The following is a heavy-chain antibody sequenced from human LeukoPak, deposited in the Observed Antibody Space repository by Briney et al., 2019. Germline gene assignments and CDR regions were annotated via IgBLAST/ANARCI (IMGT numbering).Heavy chain of an antibody. CDR3: ARHCRSTSRRYYYYYYYMDV. Sequence: SETLSLTCAVYGGSFSGYYWSWIRQPPGKGLEWIGEINHSGSTNYNPSLKSRVTISVDTSKNQFSLKLSSVTAADTAVYYCARHCRSTSRRYYYYYYYMDVWGKGTTVTVSS. CDR2: INHSGST. D-gene: IGHD2-2*01. J-gene: IGHJ6*03. CDR1: GGSFSGYY. V-gene: IGHV4-34*01.